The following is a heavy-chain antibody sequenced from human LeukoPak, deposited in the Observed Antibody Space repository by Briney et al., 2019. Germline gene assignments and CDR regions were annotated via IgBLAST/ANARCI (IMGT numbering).Heavy chain of an antibody. V-gene: IGHV4-39*01. D-gene: IGHD6-19*01. J-gene: IGHJ4*02. CDR1: GGSISSSSYY. CDR3: ARQKYSSGCNDY. CDR2: IYYSGST. Sequence: TSETLSLTCTVSGGSISSSSYYWGWIRQPPGKGLEWIGSIYYSGSTYYNPSLKSRVTISVDTSKNQFSLKLSSVTAADTAVYYCARQKYSSGCNDYWGQGTLVTVSS.